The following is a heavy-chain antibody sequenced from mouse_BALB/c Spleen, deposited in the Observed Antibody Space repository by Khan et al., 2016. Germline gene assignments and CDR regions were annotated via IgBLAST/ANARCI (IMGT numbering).Heavy chain of an antibody. Sequence: VQLQQPGPELVKPGASVKISCKASGYSFIGYFMNWVMQSHGKSLEWIGRINPYNGDTFYNQKFKGKATLTVDKSSSTAHMELRSLASEDSAVYYCARDYGSPRGAMDYWGQGTSVTVSS. V-gene: IGHV1-20*02. CDR3: ARDYGSPRGAMDY. D-gene: IGHD1-1*01. J-gene: IGHJ4*01. CDR2: INPYNGDT. CDR1: GYSFIGYF.